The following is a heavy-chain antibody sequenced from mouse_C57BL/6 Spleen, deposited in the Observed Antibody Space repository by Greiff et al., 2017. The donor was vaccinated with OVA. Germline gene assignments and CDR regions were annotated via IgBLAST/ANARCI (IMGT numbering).Heavy chain of an antibody. Sequence: EVKLVESGGGLVKPGGSLKLSCAASGFTFSDYGMHWVRQAPEKGLEWVAYISSGSSTIYYADTVKGRFTISRDNAKNTLFLQMTSLRSEDTAMYYCARPMDYDDAMDYWGQGTSVTVSS. J-gene: IGHJ4*01. D-gene: IGHD2-4*01. CDR1: GFTFSDYG. CDR3: ARPMDYDDAMDY. CDR2: ISSGSSTI. V-gene: IGHV5-17*01.